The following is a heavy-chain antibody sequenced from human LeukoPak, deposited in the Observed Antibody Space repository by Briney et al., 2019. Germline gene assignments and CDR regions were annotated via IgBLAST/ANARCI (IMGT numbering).Heavy chain of an antibody. CDR1: GGSISSSSYY. CDR2: IYYSGST. V-gene: IGHV4-39*01. Sequence: SETLSLTCTVSGGSISSSSYYWGWVRQPPGKGLEWIVSIYYSGSTYYTPSLKSRVTISVDTSKNQFSLKLSSVTAADTAVYYGVTLGYCSSTSCYANWFDPWGQGTLVTVSS. CDR3: VTLGYCSSTSCYANWFDP. D-gene: IGHD2-2*01. J-gene: IGHJ5*02.